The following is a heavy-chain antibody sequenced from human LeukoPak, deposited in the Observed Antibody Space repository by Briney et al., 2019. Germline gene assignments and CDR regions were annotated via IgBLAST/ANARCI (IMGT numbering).Heavy chain of an antibody. J-gene: IGHJ4*02. CDR1: GGSISSSSYY. Sequence: PSETLSLTCTVSGGSISSSSYYWGWIRQPPGKGLEWIGSIYYSGSTYYNPSLKSRVTTSVDTSKNQFSLKLSSVTAADTAVYYCARHGPHDYGDLGQVDYWGQGTLVTVSS. CDR3: ARHGPHDYGDLGQVDY. CDR2: IYYSGST. V-gene: IGHV4-39*01. D-gene: IGHD4-17*01.